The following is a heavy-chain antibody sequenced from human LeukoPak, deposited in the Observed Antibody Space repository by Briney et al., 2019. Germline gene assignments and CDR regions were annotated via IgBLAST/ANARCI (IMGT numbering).Heavy chain of an antibody. D-gene: IGHD2-2*01. CDR3: ARGSNISTLPYYHYFMDV. CDR2: INPNSGGT. CDR1: GHTFTGYY. Sequence: ASVKVSCKASGHTFTGYYMHWVRQAPGQGLEWMGWINPNSGGTNYAQKFQGRVTMTGDTSISTAYMELSSLRSDDTAVYFCARGSNISTLPYYHYFMDVWGKGTTVTISS. J-gene: IGHJ6*03. V-gene: IGHV1-2*02.